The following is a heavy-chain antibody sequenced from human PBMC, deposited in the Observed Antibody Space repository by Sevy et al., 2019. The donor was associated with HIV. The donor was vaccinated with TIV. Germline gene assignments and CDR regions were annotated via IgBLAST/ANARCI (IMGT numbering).Heavy chain of an antibody. D-gene: IGHD3-10*01. J-gene: IGHJ4*02. CDR2: IYTSGST. V-gene: IGHV4-4*07. CDR3: ARDSLPYSWFGDFYYFDY. Sequence: SETLSLTCTVSGGSISSYYWSWIRQPAGKGLEWIGRIYTSGSTNYNPSLKSRVTMSVDTSKNQFSLKLSSVTAADPAVYYCARDSLPYSWFGDFYYFDYWGQGTLVTVSS. CDR1: GGSISSYY.